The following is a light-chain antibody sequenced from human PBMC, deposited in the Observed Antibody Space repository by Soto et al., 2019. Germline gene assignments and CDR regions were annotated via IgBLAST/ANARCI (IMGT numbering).Light chain of an antibody. Sequence: DIVLTQSPVTLSVSPGERVTLSCRASERLSSNLSWYQQIPDQAPRLLIYGASIRATDIPARFIGSGSGTEFTLTISSLQSEDFAVYFCQQYNNWPPITFGQGTRLEIK. CDR1: ERLSSN. CDR3: QQYNNWPPIT. V-gene: IGKV3-15*01. CDR2: GAS. J-gene: IGKJ5*01.